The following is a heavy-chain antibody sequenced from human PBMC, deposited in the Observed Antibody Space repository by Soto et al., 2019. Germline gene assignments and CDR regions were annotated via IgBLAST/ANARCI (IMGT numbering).Heavy chain of an antibody. CDR3: XXXIYXXXGSCXIXNXFDS. J-gene: IGHJ5*01. CDR1: GFPFSGNW. V-gene: IGHV3-74*01. Sequence: EVQLVXSGGGLVQPGESLXLSCVASGFPFSGNWIHWVRQAPGKGLLWVSRISGDGSAKRYADSVKGRAXXXXXXXXXXXXXXXXXXXXXXXXXXXXXXXIYXXXGSCXIXNXFDSWGQGXXVTV. D-gene: IGHD2-15*01. CDR2: ISGDGSAK.